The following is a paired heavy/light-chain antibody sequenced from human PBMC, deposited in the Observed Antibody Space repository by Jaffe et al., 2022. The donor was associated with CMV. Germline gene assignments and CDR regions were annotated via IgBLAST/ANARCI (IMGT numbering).Light chain of an antibody. CDR3: ATWDASLSDRGV. Sequence: QSVLTQPPSASGTPGQRVTISCSGSSSDIGRNYVYWYQHLPGTAPKLLIYRSNERPSGVPDRFSASTSGTSASLIISGLQSEDEATYYCATWDASLSDRGVFGGGTKLTVL. CDR2: RSN. J-gene: IGLJ3*02. CDR1: SSDIGRNY. V-gene: IGLV1-47*01.
Heavy chain of an antibody. Sequence: EVQLVQSGAEVKKPGESLAISCKASGYTFTTSWIGWVRQMPGKGLEWMGMVYPGDSDTKYNPSFEGHVTISADKSINTAYLRWDSLEPSDNGVYYCATPLDFGGYSGDHWGQGTLITVSS. CDR3: ATPLDFGGYSGDH. V-gene: IGHV5-51*01. J-gene: IGHJ4*02. CDR1: GYTFTTSW. D-gene: IGHD2-21*02. CDR2: VYPGDSDT.